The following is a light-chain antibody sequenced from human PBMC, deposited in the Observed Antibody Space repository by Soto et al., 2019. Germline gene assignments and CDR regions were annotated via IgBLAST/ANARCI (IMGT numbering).Light chain of an antibody. CDR2: KAS. CDR3: HQYNTYPPVT. V-gene: IGKV1-5*03. Sequence: DIQMTQSPSTLSASVGDRVTITCRASQSISSWLAWYQQKPGKAPKLLIYKASSLKSGVPSRFSGSGSGTEFLLLNISLQHDDFAAYYYHQYNTYPPVTFGQGTKVEIK. CDR1: QSISSW. J-gene: IGKJ1*01.